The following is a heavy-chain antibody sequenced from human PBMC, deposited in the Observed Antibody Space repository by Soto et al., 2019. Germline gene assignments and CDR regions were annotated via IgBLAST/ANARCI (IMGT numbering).Heavy chain of an antibody. D-gene: IGHD4-17*01. CDR2: IKEDGSQN. V-gene: IGHV3-7*01. CDR3: ARDSPRGYGGSDY. CDR1: GFTFSGFW. J-gene: IGHJ4*02. Sequence: EVQLVESGGGVVQPGGSLRLSCAASGFTFSGFWMSWIRQAPGRGPEWVGNIKEDGSQNHYVDSVKGRFTISRDNAKGSLYLQMNRLRAEDTAVYYCARDSPRGYGGSDYWGQGTLVTVSS.